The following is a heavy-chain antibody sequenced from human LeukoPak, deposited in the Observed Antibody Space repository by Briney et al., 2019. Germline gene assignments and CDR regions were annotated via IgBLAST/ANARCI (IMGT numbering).Heavy chain of an antibody. Sequence: PSETLSLTCTVSGGSISSGDYYWSWIRQPPGKGLEWIGYIYYSGSTYYNPSLKSRVTISVDTSKNQFSLKLSSVTAADTAVYYCARRTRWLTTRATILDAFDIWGQGTMVTVSS. CDR2: IYYSGST. CDR1: GGSISSGDYY. V-gene: IGHV4-30-4*01. D-gene: IGHD5-24*01. J-gene: IGHJ3*02. CDR3: ARRTRWLTTRATILDAFDI.